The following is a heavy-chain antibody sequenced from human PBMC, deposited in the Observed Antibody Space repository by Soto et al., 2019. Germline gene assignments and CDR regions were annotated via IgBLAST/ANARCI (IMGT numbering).Heavy chain of an antibody. V-gene: IGHV4-31*03. CDR1: GGSISSGGYY. J-gene: IGHJ3*02. Sequence: QVQLQESGPGLVKPSQTLSLTCTVSGGSISSGGYYWSWIRQHPGKGLEWIGYIYYSGSTYYNPSLKSRVNISVDTSKNEFSLKLSSVTAADTAVYYCARARHCGGDCSAFDIWGQGTMVTVSS. CDR3: ARARHCGGDCSAFDI. CDR2: IYYSGST. D-gene: IGHD2-21*02.